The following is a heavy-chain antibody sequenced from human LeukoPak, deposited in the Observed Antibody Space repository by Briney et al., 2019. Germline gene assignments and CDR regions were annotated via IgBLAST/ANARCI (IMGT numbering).Heavy chain of an antibody. CDR3: AKASSSSRFYYMDV. CDR2: ISWNSGSI. J-gene: IGHJ6*03. V-gene: IGHV3-9*03. Sequence: PGGSLRLSCAASGFTFDDYDMNWVRQAPGKGLEWVSGISWNSGSIGYADSVKGRFTISRDNAKNSLYLQMNSLRAEDMALYYCAKASSSSRFYYMDVWGKVTTVTVSS. D-gene: IGHD6-13*01. CDR1: GFTFDDYD.